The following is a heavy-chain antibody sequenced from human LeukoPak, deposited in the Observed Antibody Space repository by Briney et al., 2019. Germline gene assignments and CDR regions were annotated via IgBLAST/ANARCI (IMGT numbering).Heavy chain of an antibody. CDR1: GYSISSGGYF. V-gene: IGHV4-61*02. CDR2: VYSSGST. D-gene: IGHD6-19*01. CDR3: ARFLAVAGKNWFDP. Sequence: SETLSLTCSVSGYSISSGGYFRTWIRQPAGKGLEWIGRVYSSGSTNYNPSFKSRVTISVDTSKNQFSLTMRSVTAADTAVYYCARFLAVAGKNWFDPWGQGTLVLVSS. J-gene: IGHJ5*02.